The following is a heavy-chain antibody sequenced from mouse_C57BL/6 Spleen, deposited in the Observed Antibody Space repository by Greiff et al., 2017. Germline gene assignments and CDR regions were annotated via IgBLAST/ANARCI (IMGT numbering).Heavy chain of an antibody. D-gene: IGHD6-1*01. J-gene: IGHJ2*01. Sequence: QVQLQQPGTELVKPGASVELSCKASGYTFTSYWMHWVKQRPGQGLEWIGNINPSNGGTNYNEKFKSKATLTVDKSSSTAYMQLSSLTSEDSAVXYGARGPLPSYFDDWGQGTTLTVSS. CDR1: GYTFTSYW. V-gene: IGHV1-53*01. CDR2: INPSNGGT. CDR3: ARGPLPSYFDD.